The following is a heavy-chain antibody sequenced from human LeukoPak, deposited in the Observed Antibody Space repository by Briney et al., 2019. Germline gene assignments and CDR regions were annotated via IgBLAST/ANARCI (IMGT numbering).Heavy chain of an antibody. Sequence: GGSLRLSCAASGFTFSNAWMSWVRQAPGKGLEWVGLIKNKLDGGTTDYAAPVKGRFTISRDDSRNTLYLQMNSPKSEDTAMYYCASYNDRDAFNIWGRGTMVTVSS. CDR1: GFTFSNAW. CDR3: ASYNDRDAFNI. D-gene: IGHD1-14*01. CDR2: IKNKLDGGTT. J-gene: IGHJ3*02. V-gene: IGHV3-15*01.